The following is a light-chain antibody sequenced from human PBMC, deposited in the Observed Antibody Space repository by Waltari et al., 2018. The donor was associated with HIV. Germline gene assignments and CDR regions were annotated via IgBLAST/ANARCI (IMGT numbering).Light chain of an antibody. CDR1: SSDFGSRLL. J-gene: IGLJ1*01. CDR3: SSYLTSLQSYI. V-gene: IGLV2-14*03. Sequence: QSALTQPPSGSGSPVQSITISSTGTSSDFGSRLLVSWYQQCRGGVPKLLSYDVSNRRSAVSNRFSGSKSGNTASLGISGLQREDECDYYCSSYLTSLQSYIYASGTKVIV. CDR2: DVS.